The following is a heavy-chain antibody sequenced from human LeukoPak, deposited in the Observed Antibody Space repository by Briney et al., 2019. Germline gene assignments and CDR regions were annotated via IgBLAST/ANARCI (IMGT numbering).Heavy chain of an antibody. CDR3: ARDLKWELLCFQH. J-gene: IGHJ1*01. V-gene: IGHV1-2*06. Sequence: ASVKVSCKVSGYTLTELSMHWVRQAPGQGLEWMGRINPNSGGTNYAQKFQGRVTMTRDTSISTAYMELSRLRSDDTAVYYCARDLKWELLCFQHWGQGTLVTVSS. D-gene: IGHD1-26*01. CDR2: INPNSGGT. CDR1: GYTLTELS.